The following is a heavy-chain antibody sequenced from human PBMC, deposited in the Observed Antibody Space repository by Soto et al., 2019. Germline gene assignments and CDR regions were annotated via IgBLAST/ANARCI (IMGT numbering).Heavy chain of an antibody. J-gene: IGHJ4*02. CDR2: MNPNSGNT. V-gene: IGHV1-8*01. D-gene: IGHD3-3*01. Sequence: ASVKVSCKASGYTFTSYDINWVRQATGQGLEWMGWMNPNSGNTGYAQKFQGRVTMTRNTSISTAYMELSSLRSEDTAVYYCARVPLEGLRFLRDEYFDYWGQGTLVTSPQ. CDR1: GYTFTSYD. CDR3: ARVPLEGLRFLRDEYFDY.